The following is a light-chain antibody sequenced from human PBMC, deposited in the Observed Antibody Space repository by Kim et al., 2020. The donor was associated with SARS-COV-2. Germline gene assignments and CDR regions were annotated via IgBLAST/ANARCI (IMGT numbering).Light chain of an antibody. CDR1: SGHSTYA. CDR2: VYSDGRH. Sequence: ASVSLTCTLSSGHSTYAIAWYQQQPDKSPRYLMKVYSDGRHVKGDGIPDRLSGSSSGPQRYLTISSLQSEDEADYYCQTWGSGTVVFGGGTQLT. CDR3: QTWGSGTVV. J-gene: IGLJ2*01. V-gene: IGLV4-69*01.